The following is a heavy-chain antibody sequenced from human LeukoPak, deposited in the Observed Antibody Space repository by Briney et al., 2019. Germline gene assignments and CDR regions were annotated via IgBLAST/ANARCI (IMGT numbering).Heavy chain of an antibody. CDR1: GGSISSYY. V-gene: IGHV4-59*12. Sequence: SETLSLTCTVSGGSISSYYWSWIRQPPGKGLEWIGYIYYSGSTNYNPSLKSRVTISVDTSKNQFSLNLSSVTAADTAVYYCARSANAFDIWGQGTMVTVSS. CDR3: ARSANAFDI. J-gene: IGHJ3*02. CDR2: IYYSGST.